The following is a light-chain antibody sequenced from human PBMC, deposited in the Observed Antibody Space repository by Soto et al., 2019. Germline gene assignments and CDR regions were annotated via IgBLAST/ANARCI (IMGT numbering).Light chain of an antibody. CDR2: SAS. CDR1: QGISTW. J-gene: IGKJ2*01. V-gene: IGKV1-12*01. Sequence: DIQVTQSPSSVSASVGDRVTLTCRASQGISTWLAWYQQKPGEAPTLLIYSASILQSGVPSRFSGSGSGTQFTLTISSLQPEDFATYFCEQAHTFPYTFGQGTKVDIK. CDR3: EQAHTFPYT.